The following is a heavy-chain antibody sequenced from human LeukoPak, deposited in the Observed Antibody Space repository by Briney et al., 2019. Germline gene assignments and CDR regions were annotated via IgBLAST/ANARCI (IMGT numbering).Heavy chain of an antibody. CDR1: GFTFSSYS. D-gene: IGHD1-1*01. Sequence: PGGSLRLSCAASGFTFSSYSMNWVRQAPGKGLEWVSSISSSSIYIYYADSVKGRFTISRDNAKNSLYLQMNSLRAEDPAVYYCARRTPVEWYVDYWGQGTLVTVSS. CDR3: ARRTPVEWYVDY. J-gene: IGHJ4*02. CDR2: ISSSSIYI. V-gene: IGHV3-21*01.